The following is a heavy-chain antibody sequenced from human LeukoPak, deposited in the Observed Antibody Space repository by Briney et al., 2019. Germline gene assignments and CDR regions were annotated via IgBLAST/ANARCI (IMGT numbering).Heavy chain of an antibody. D-gene: IGHD1-14*01. V-gene: IGHV1-69*04. Sequence: SVKVSCKASGGTFSSYAISWVRQAPGQGLEWMGRIIPILGIANYAQKFQGRVTITADKSTSTAYMELSSLRFDDTAVYYCARSRPEVGYYYYYMDVWGKGTTVTVSS. J-gene: IGHJ6*03. CDR1: GGTFSSYA. CDR3: ARSRPEVGYYYYYMDV. CDR2: IIPILGIA.